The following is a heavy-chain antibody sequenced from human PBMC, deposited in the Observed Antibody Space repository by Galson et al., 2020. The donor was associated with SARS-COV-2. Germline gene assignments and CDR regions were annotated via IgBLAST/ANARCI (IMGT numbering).Heavy chain of an antibody. Sequence: GGSLRLSCAASGFTFSSYEMNWVRQAPGKGLEWVSYISSSGSTIYYADSVKGRFTISRDNAKNSLYLQMNSLRAEDTAVYYCARGPKMATIWYYYYGMDVWGQGTTVTVSS. V-gene: IGHV3-48*03. CDR1: GFTFSSYE. CDR2: ISSSGSTI. J-gene: IGHJ6*02. CDR3: ARGPKMATIWYYYYGMDV. D-gene: IGHD5-12*01.